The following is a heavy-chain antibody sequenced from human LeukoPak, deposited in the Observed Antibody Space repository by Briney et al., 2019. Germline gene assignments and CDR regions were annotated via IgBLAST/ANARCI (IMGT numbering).Heavy chain of an antibody. D-gene: IGHD5-18*01. Sequence: GGSLRLSCAASGFTFSSYWMSWVRQAPGKGLEWVANIKQDGSEKYYVDSVKGRFTISRDNAKNSLYLQMNSLRAEDTAVYYCARDSAGYSYGRSPYLDYWGQGTLVTVSS. V-gene: IGHV3-7*01. CDR2: IKQDGSEK. J-gene: IGHJ4*02. CDR1: GFTFSSYW. CDR3: ARDSAGYSYGRSPYLDY.